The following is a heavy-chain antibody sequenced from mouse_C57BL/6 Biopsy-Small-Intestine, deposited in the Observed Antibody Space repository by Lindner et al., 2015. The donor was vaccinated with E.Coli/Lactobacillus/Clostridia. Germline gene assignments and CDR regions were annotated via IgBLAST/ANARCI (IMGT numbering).Heavy chain of an antibody. J-gene: IGHJ4*01. V-gene: IGHV1-20*01. CDR1: GYTFTTYG. Sequence: SVKVSCKASGYTFTTYGISWVRQAPGQGLEWMGWIGAYNGHTIYAQKFLGRVTMTIVPSTSTAYMELWSLTSDDTAVYFCARATHTSSWYTPGFWGQGTLVTVSS. D-gene: IGHD6-1*01. CDR3: ARATHTSSWYTPGF. CDR2: IGAYNGHT.